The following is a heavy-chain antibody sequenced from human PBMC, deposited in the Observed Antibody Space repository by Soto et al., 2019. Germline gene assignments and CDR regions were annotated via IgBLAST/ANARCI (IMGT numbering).Heavy chain of an antibody. CDR2: ISSSSSYI. CDR1: GFTFSSYS. J-gene: IGHJ4*02. D-gene: IGHD6-13*01. CDR3: AREGIAAALDY. V-gene: IGHV3-21*01. Sequence: EVQLVESGGGLVKPGGSLRLSCAASGFTFSSYSMNWVRQAPGKGLEWDSSISSSSSYIYYADSVKGRFTISRDNAKNSLYLQVNSLRAEDTAVYYCAREGIAAALDYWGQGTLVTVSS.